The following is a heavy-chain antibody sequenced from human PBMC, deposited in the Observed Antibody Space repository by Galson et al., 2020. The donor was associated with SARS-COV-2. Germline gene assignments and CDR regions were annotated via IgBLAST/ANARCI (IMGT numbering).Heavy chain of an antibody. J-gene: IGHJ4*02. Sequence: ETSETLSLTCTVSGGSITNPAYYWGWIRKSPGKGLQWIASIYYSGSASYSPSLKSRVTISVDTSKNQLSLNLRSMTAADTAVYYCARLSYDSTANYFAFDFWCQGTQVTVSS. CDR3: ARLSYDSTANYFAFDF. CDR1: GGSITNPAYY. CDR2: IYYSGSA. V-gene: IGHV4-39*01. D-gene: IGHD3-22*01.